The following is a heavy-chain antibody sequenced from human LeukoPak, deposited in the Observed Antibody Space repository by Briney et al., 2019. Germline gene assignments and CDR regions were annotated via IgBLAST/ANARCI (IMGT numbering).Heavy chain of an antibody. Sequence: ASVKVSCKASGYTFTSYDINWVRRATGQGLEWMGWMNPNSGNTGYAQKFQGRVTMTRNTSISTAYMELSSLRSEDTAVYYCARSYYDFWSLHYYGMDVWGQGTTVTVSS. D-gene: IGHD3-3*01. CDR1: GYTFTSYD. CDR2: MNPNSGNT. J-gene: IGHJ6*02. CDR3: ARSYYDFWSLHYYGMDV. V-gene: IGHV1-8*01.